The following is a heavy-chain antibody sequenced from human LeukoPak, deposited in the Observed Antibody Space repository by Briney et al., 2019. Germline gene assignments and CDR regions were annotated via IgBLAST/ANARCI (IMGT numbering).Heavy chain of an antibody. CDR3: ARQGLVRGVIWFDP. CDR2: IYYSGST. J-gene: IGHJ5*02. V-gene: IGHV4-59*01. CDR1: GGSISSYY. D-gene: IGHD3-10*01. Sequence: SETLSLTCTVSGGSISSYYWSWIRQPPGKGLEWIGYIYYSGSTKYNPSLKSRVTISVDTSKNQFSLKLSSVTAADTAAYYCARQGLVRGVIWFDPWGQGTLVTVSS.